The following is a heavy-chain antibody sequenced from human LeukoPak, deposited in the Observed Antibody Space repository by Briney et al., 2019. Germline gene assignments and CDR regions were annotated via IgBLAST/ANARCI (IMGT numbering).Heavy chain of an antibody. CDR2: ISRNGETT. V-gene: IGHV3-64*02. CDR1: GFTFTTFS. CDR3: ARGRGDISARPFFDCR. Sequence: GGSLRLSCAASGFTFTTFSMHWVRQAPGKGLEYVSGISRNGETTYYGESVKGRFTISRDNSKDTVYLQMGSLRSEDSGEYDCARGRGDISARPFFDCRGGQGSLVTVSS. D-gene: IGHD3/OR15-3a*01. J-gene: IGHJ4*02.